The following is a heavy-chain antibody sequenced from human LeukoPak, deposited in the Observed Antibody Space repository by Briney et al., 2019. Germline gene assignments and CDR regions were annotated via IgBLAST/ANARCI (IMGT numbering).Heavy chain of an antibody. CDR3: VKNGLLDY. D-gene: IGHD5-24*01. Sequence: PGGSLRLSCAASGFTFSSQNMNWVRQAPGKGLEWVSFISTSGSDVKYADSVKGRFTMSRDNAKNSLYLQLNSLRAEDTAVYYCVKNGLLDYWGQGILVPGSS. CDR2: ISTSGSDV. CDR1: GFTFSSQN. J-gene: IGHJ4*02. V-gene: IGHV3-21*01.